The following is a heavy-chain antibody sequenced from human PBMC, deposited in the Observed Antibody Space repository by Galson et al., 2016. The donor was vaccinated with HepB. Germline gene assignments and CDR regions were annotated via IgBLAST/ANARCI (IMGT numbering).Heavy chain of an antibody. Sequence: SLRLSCAAYGFTFSRQWMYWVRQAPGKGLAWVSQIKSDGSNINYADSVKGRFTISRDNAGNTLYLQMNSLRAEDTAVYYCSTLRDFWSGWGQGTLVTVSP. CDR2: IKSDGSNI. V-gene: IGHV3-74*01. D-gene: IGHD3-3*01. CDR3: STLRDFWSG. J-gene: IGHJ4*02. CDR1: GFTFSRQW.